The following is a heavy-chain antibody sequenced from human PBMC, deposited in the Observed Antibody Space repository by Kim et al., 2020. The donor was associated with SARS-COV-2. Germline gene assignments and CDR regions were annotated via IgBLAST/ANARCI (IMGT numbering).Heavy chain of an antibody. D-gene: IGHD6-13*01. J-gene: IGHJ5*02. Sequence: ASVKVSCKASGYTFTSYYMHWVRQAPGQGLEWMGIINPSGGSTSYAQKFQGRVTMTRDTSTSTVYMELSSLRSEDTAVYYCARDGAAAGPTGFNWFDPWGQGTLVTVSS. CDR3: ARDGAAAGPTGFNWFDP. V-gene: IGHV1-46*01. CDR2: INPSGGST. CDR1: GYTFTSYY.